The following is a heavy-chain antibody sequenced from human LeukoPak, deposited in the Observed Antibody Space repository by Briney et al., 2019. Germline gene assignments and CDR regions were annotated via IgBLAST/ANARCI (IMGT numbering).Heavy chain of an antibody. J-gene: IGHJ6*02. CDR1: GFTFSNAW. CDR3: TTGLHDGYFDWLITDYYYYGMDV. CDR2: IKSKTDGGTT. V-gene: IGHV3-15*01. D-gene: IGHD3-9*01. Sequence: GGSLRLSCAASGFTFSNAWMSWVRLAPGKGLEWVGRIKSKTDGGTTDYAAPVKGRFTISRDDSKNTLYLQMNSLKTEDTAVYYCTTGLHDGYFDWLITDYYYYGMDVWGQGTTVTVSS.